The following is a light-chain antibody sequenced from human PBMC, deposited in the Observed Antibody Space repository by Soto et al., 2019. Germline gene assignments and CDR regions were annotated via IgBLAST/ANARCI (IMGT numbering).Light chain of an antibody. CDR3: QQYNNWLPGT. CDR2: GAS. Sequence: EIVMTQSPATLSVSPGERATLSCRASQSVSSNLAWYQQKPGQAPRLLIYGASTRATSIPASFSGSGSGTEFTLTISSLQSEDFAVYYCQQYNNWLPGTFGQGTKVEIK. CDR1: QSVSSN. J-gene: IGKJ1*01. V-gene: IGKV3-15*01.